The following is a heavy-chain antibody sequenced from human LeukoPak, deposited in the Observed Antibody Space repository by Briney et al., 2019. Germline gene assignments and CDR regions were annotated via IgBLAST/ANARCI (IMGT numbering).Heavy chain of an antibody. V-gene: IGHV4-61*02. J-gene: IGHJ5*02. CDR3: ARVTIFGVVFDP. CDR2: IYTSGST. CDR1: GGSISSGSYY. D-gene: IGHD3-3*01. Sequence: PSQTLSLTCTVSGGSISSGSYYWSWIRQPAGKGLEWIGRIYTSGSTNYNPSLKSPVTISVDTSQNQFSLKLTSVTAADTAVYYCARVTIFGVVFDPWGQGTLVTVSS.